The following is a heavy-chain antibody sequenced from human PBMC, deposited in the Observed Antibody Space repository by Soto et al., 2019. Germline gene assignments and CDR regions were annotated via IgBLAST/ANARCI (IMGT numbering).Heavy chain of an antibody. CDR2: ISGSGAST. CDR1: GFTFSSYA. J-gene: IGHJ4*02. Sequence: PGGSLRLSCAASGFTFSSYAMSWARQAPGKGLEWVSAISGSGASTYYADSVKGRFTISRNNSKNKLYLQMNNLGAEDTAVYYCAKGTTVTLYYFDYWGQGTLVTVSS. V-gene: IGHV3-23*01. D-gene: IGHD4-4*01. CDR3: AKGTTVTLYYFDY.